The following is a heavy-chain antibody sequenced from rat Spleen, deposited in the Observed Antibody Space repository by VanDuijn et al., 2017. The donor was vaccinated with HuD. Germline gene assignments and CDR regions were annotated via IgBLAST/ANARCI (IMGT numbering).Heavy chain of an antibody. CDR3: ARRVTWESRFDY. V-gene: IGHV5-31*01. Sequence: EVQLVESGGGLVQPGGSLKLSCVASGITFTNYWMTWIRQAPGKGLEWIASITNTGGSTYYPDSVKGRFTISRDNAKSTLYLQMNSLRSEDTATYYCARRVTWESRFDYWGQGVMVTVSS. D-gene: IGHD5-1*01. CDR1: GITFTNYW. CDR2: ITNTGGST. J-gene: IGHJ2*01.